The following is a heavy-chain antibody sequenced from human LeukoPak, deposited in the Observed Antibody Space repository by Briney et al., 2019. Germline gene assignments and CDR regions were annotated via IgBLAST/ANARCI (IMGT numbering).Heavy chain of an antibody. D-gene: IGHD3-22*01. CDR2: ISGSGGST. J-gene: IGHJ4*02. V-gene: IGHV3-23*01. CDR3: AKDLPLSYYDSSGFFDY. Sequence: GGSLRLSCAASGFTFSSYAMSWVRQAPGKGLEWVSAISGSGGSTYYADSVKGRFTISRDNSKNTLYLQMNSLRAEDTAVYYCAKDLPLSYYDSSGFFDYWGQGTLVXVSS. CDR1: GFTFSSYA.